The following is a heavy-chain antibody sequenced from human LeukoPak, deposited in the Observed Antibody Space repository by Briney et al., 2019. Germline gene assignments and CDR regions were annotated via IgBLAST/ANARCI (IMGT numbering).Heavy chain of an antibody. V-gene: IGHV5-51*01. CDR2: IYPGDSDT. CDR1: GYSFTSYW. J-gene: IGHJ3*02. CDR3: ARPIYYNWNYHDAFDI. Sequence: GESLKISCKGSGYSFTSYWIGWVRQMPGKGLGWMGIIYPGDSDTRYSPSFQGQVTISADKSISTAYLQWSSLKASDTAMYYCARPIYYNWNYHDAFDIWGQGTMVTVSS. D-gene: IGHD1-7*01.